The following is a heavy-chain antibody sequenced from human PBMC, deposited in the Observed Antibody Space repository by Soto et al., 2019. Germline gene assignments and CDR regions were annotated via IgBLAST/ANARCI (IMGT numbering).Heavy chain of an antibody. CDR1: GFTFSDYS. J-gene: IGHJ4*02. Sequence: GGSLRLSCVASGFTFSDYSMDWVRQAPEKGLEWVARIRSKANSYAAEYAASVKGRFTISRDDSESSLYLQMNSLKIEDTALYYCARAYCIGSSCYSGSHWGQGTLVTVS. CDR3: ARAYCIGSSCYSGSH. D-gene: IGHD2-15*01. V-gene: IGHV3-72*01. CDR2: IRSKANSYAA.